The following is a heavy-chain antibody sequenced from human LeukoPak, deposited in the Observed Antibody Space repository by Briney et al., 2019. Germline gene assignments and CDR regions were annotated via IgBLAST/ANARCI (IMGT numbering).Heavy chain of an antibody. CDR3: ARDDTSAHFFDY. Sequence: GRSLRLSCAASGFSFSTYSMNWVRQAPGKGLEWVSSISTSSSHMYYADSVKGRFTISRDNAKNSLYLQMNTLRAEDTAVYYCARDDTSAHFFDYWGQGTLVTVSS. J-gene: IGHJ4*02. V-gene: IGHV3-21*01. CDR2: ISTSSSHM. CDR1: GFSFSTYS.